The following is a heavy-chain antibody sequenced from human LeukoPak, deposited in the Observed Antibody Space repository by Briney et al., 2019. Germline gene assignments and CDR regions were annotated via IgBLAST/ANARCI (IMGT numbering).Heavy chain of an antibody. CDR3: ARVEAYYYDSSGWGNLDY. CDR2: INPNSGGT. Sequence: ASVKVSCKASGYTFTGYYMHWVRQAPGQGLEWMGRINPNSGGTNYAQKFQGRVTMTRDTSISTAHMELSRLRSDDTAVYYCARVEAYYYDSSGWGNLDYWGQGTLVTVSS. J-gene: IGHJ4*02. CDR1: GYTFTGYY. D-gene: IGHD3-22*01. V-gene: IGHV1-2*06.